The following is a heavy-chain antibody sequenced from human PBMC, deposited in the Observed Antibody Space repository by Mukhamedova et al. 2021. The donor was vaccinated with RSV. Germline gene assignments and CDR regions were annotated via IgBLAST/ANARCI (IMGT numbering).Heavy chain of an antibody. V-gene: IGHV5-10-1*01. CDR2: DPSDSYT. CDR3: ARFGPFDI. Sequence: DPSDSYTNYSPSFQGHVTLSADNSISTAYLQWSSVKGSDTAMYHCARFGPFDIWGQGTMVTVSS. D-gene: IGHD3-16*01. J-gene: IGHJ3*02.